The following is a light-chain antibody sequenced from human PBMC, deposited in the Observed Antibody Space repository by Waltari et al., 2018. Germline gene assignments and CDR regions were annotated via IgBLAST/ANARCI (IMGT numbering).Light chain of an antibody. V-gene: IGKV4-1*01. CDR1: ESILYYSNNKNY. Sequence: DIVLTQSPDPLAVSLGERATIYCKSSESILYYSNNKNYLEWYQQRPGQPPKLLIHWASIRESGVPDRFSGSESGTDFTLTISSLQAEDVALYFCQQYYTTPYTFGQGTKVEIK. CDR3: QQYYTTPYT. J-gene: IGKJ2*01. CDR2: WAS.